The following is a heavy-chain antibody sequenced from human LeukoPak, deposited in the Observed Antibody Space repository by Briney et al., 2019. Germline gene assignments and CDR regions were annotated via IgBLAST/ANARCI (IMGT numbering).Heavy chain of an antibody. CDR1: GGSFSGYY. D-gene: IGHD2-8*01. V-gene: IGHV4-34*01. J-gene: IGHJ4*02. CDR2: INHSGST. Sequence: SETLSLTCAVYGGSFSGYYWSWIRQPPGKGLEWIGEINHSGSTNYNPSLKSRVTISVDTSKSQFSLKLSSVTAADTAVYYCARGGYCTNGVCHFDYWGQGTLVTVSS. CDR3: ARGGYCTNGVCHFDY.